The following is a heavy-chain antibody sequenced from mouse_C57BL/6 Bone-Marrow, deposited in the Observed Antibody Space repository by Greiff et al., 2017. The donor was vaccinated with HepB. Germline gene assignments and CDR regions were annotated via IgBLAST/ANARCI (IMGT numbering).Heavy chain of an antibody. Sequence: QVQLKESGPELVKPGASVKISCKASGYAFSSSWMNWVKQRPGKGLEWIGRIYPGDGDTNYNGKFKGKATLTADKSSSTAYMHLSSLTSEDYAVYFCARRGPYYSNYLFAYWGQGTLVTVSA. J-gene: IGHJ3*01. D-gene: IGHD2-5*01. CDR1: GYAFSSSW. CDR2: IYPGDGDT. CDR3: ARRGPYYSNYLFAY. V-gene: IGHV1-82*01.